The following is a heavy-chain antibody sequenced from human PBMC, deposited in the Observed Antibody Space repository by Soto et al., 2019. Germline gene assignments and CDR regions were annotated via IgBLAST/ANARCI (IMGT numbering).Heavy chain of an antibody. D-gene: IGHD3-22*01. J-gene: IGHJ5*01. Sequence: YYADSVKGWFAISRDRSKNRLSLQMNSLRVEDTAVYYCAKGPDGSGYYHNWFDSWGQGTLITVSS. CDR3: AKGPDGSGYYHNWFDS. V-gene: IGHV3-23*01.